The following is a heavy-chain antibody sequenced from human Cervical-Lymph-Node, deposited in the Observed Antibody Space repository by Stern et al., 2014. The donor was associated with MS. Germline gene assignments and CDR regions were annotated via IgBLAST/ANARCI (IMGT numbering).Heavy chain of an antibody. J-gene: IGHJ4*02. Sequence: QLQLQESGPGLVKPSETLSLTCTVSGASITSYYWSWIRQPAGKGLEWIGRIYSSGSANYKPSLKSRVTMSVDTSNNQFSLKLSSVTAADTAVYYCARSSYYDNSGYYNWGQGTLVTVSS. CDR2: IYSSGSA. CDR3: ARSSYYDNSGYYN. D-gene: IGHD3-22*01. CDR1: GASITSYY. V-gene: IGHV4-4*07.